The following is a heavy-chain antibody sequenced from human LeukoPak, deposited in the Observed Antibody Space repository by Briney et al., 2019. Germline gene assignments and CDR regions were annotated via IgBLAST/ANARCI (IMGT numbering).Heavy chain of an antibody. CDR1: GYTFINYY. CDR3: ARGYDTHDY. J-gene: IGHJ4*02. Sequence: ASVKVSCKASGYTFINYYVQWVRQAPGQGLEWMGIINPSGGSTSYPQRFQGRVTMTRDTSTSTVYMELSSLRSEDTAVYYCARGYDTHDYWGQGTLVTVSS. D-gene: IGHD3-3*01. CDR2: INPSGGST. V-gene: IGHV1-46*01.